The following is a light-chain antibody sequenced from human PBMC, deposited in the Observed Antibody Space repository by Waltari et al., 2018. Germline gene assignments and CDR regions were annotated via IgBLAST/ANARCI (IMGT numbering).Light chain of an antibody. CDR3: QHYVSLPVT. J-gene: IGKJ1*01. V-gene: IGKV3-20*01. CDR2: GAS. CDR1: QSVSRA. Sequence: EIVLTQSQGTLSLSPGERATLSCRASQSVSRALAWYQQNPGKAPRLLIYGASNRATGIPDRFSGSGSGTDFSLIISRLEPEDFAVYYCQHYVSLPVTFGQGTKVEIK.